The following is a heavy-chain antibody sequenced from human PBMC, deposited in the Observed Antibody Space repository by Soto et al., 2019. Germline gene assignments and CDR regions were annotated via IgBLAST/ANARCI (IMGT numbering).Heavy chain of an antibody. CDR3: ARAPRFFQKKYKLHSLPRANWFDP. Sequence: TLSLTCAVSGGSISSSNWWSWVRQPPGKGLEWIGEIYHSGSTNYNPSLKSRVTISVDKSKNQFSLKLSSVTAADTAVYYCARAPRFFQKKYKLHSLPRANWFDPWGQGTLVTVSS. V-gene: IGHV4-4*02. CDR2: IYHSGST. D-gene: IGHD2-2*01. CDR1: GGSISSSNW. J-gene: IGHJ5*02.